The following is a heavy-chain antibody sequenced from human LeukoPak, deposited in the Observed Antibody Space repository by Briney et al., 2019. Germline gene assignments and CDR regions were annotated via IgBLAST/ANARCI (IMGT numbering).Heavy chain of an antibody. CDR3: ASRDYDYVWGSYRYGYYFDY. Sequence: SETLSLTCTVSGGSISSSSYYWGWIRQPPGKGLEWIGSIYYSGSTYYNPSLKSRVTISVDTSKNQFSLKPSSVTAADTAVYYCASRDYDYVWGSYRYGYYFDYWGQGTLVTVSS. CDR1: GGSISSSSYY. CDR2: IYYSGST. D-gene: IGHD3-16*02. J-gene: IGHJ4*02. V-gene: IGHV4-39*01.